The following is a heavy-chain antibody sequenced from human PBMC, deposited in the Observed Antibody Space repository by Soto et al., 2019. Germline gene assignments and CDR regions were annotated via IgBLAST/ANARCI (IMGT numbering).Heavy chain of an antibody. D-gene: IGHD3-10*01. J-gene: IGHJ4*02. V-gene: IGHV1-8*01. CDR2: VNPNNGDT. CDR1: GYTFSNYD. CDR3: AKVSREGSAMDFDS. Sequence: QVQLVQSGAELKKPGASVKVSCKASGYTFSNYDMNWVRQATGQGPEGIGWVNPNNGDTSYAQKFQGRVTLSTDISPTPAYMELTGLRSEEAAISCCAKVSREGSAMDFDSWGQGTLITVSS.